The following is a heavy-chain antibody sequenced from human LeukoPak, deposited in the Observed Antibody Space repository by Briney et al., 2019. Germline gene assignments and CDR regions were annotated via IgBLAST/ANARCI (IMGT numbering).Heavy chain of an antibody. Sequence: PGGSLRLSCAASGFTFSSYAMSWVRQAPGKGLEWVSAISGSGGSTYYADSVKGRFTISRDNSKNTLYLQMNSLRAEDTAVYYCAKDRPSLPVVITTDYFDYWGQGTLVTVSS. CDR2: ISGSGGST. J-gene: IGHJ4*02. V-gene: IGHV3-23*01. D-gene: IGHD3-22*01. CDR3: AKDRPSLPVVITTDYFDY. CDR1: GFTFSSYA.